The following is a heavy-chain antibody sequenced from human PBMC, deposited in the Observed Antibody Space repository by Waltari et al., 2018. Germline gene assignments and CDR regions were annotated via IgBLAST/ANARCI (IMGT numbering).Heavy chain of an antibody. Sequence: QVQLQESGPGLVEPSQTLSLTCPVPGDSITSGKYYWGWIRQPAGKGLEWIGRFHTNGNTEYRPSLKSRVTISIDTSKNQFSLKLGSVTAADTAVYYCARSAYCDGTTACDLVASWGQGTLVTVSS. CDR2: FHTNGNT. CDR3: ARSAYCDGTTACDLVAS. J-gene: IGHJ4*02. D-gene: IGHD1-1*01. CDR1: GDSITSGKYY. V-gene: IGHV4-61*02.